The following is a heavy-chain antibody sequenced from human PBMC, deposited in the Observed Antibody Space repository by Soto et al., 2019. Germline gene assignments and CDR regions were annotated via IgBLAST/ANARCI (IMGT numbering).Heavy chain of an antibody. Sequence: PGGSLRLSCAASGFTFSSYAMHWVRQAPGKGLEWVAVISYDGSNKYYADSVKGRFTISRDNSKNTLYLQMNSLRAEDTAVYYCASSGMVVTAIFDYWGQGTLVTVSS. CDR1: GFTFSSYA. CDR2: ISYDGSNK. J-gene: IGHJ4*02. CDR3: ASSGMVVTAIFDY. D-gene: IGHD2-21*02. V-gene: IGHV3-30-3*01.